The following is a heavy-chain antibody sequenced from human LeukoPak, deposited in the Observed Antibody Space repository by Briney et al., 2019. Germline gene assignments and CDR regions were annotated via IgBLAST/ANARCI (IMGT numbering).Heavy chain of an antibody. V-gene: IGHV4-31*03. CDR3: ARGSYHGFSGDS. CDR2: IYYSGST. Sequence: SETLSLTCTVSGGSISSGGYYWSWIRQHPGKGLEWIGYIYYSGSTYYNPSLKSRVTISVDTSKNQFSLRLSSVTAADTAVYYLARGSYHGFSGDSLGQGFLVNVPS. CDR1: GGSISSGGYY. D-gene: IGHD3-10*01. J-gene: IGHJ5*01.